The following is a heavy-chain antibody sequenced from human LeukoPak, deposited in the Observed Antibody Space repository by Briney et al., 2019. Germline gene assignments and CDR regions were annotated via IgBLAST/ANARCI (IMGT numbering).Heavy chain of an antibody. CDR3: ARETVLLWFGELLIGGIYFDY. CDR1: GGSFSGYY. CDR2: INHSGST. V-gene: IGHV4-34*01. J-gene: IGHJ4*02. D-gene: IGHD3-10*01. Sequence: PSETLSLTCAVYGGSFSGYYWSWIRQPPGKGLEWIGEINHSGSTNYNPSLKSRVTISVDTSKNQFSLKLSSVTAADTAVYYCARETVLLWFGELLIGGIYFDYWGQGTLVTVSS.